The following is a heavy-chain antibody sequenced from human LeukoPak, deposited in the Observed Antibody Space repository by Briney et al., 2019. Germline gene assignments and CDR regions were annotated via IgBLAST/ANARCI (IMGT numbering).Heavy chain of an antibody. CDR3: ARRSLEIAAAGTGYWFDP. V-gene: IGHV3-11*04. CDR2: ISSSGSTI. J-gene: IGHJ5*02. CDR1: GFTFSDYY. Sequence: GGSLRLSCAASGFTFSDYYMSWIRQAPGKGLEWVSYISSSGSTIYYADSVKGRFTISRDNAKNSLYLQMNSLRAEDTAVYYCARRSLEIAAAGTGYWFDPWGQGTLVTVSS. D-gene: IGHD6-13*01.